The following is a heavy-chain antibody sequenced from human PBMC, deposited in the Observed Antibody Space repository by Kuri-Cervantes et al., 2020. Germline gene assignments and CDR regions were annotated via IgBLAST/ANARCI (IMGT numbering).Heavy chain of an antibody. CDR1: GGSISSGDYY. Sequence: LRLSCTVSGGSISSGDYYWSWIRQPPGKGLEWIGYISYSGSTYYNPSLKSRVTISVDTSKNQFSLKLSSVTAADTAVYYCARLCILTGCDYWGQGTLVTDSS. J-gene: IGHJ4*02. CDR2: ISYSGST. CDR3: ARLCILTGCDY. V-gene: IGHV4-30-4*08. D-gene: IGHD3-9*01.